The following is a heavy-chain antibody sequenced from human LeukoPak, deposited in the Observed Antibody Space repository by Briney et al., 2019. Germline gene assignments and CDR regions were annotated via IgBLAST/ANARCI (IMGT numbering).Heavy chain of an antibody. D-gene: IGHD6-19*01. Sequence: SETLSLTCTVSGGSISSDNYHWSWIRQPAGKGLEWIGRIYTSGSTNYNPSLKSRVTISVDTSKNQFSLKLSSVTAADTAVYYCARTSLRLGSRYFDYWGQGTLVTVSS. CDR1: GGSISSDNYH. CDR2: IYTSGST. CDR3: ARTSLRLGSRYFDY. V-gene: IGHV4-61*02. J-gene: IGHJ4*02.